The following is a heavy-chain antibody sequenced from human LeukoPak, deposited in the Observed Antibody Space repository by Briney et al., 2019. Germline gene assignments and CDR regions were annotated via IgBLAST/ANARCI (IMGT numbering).Heavy chain of an antibody. CDR1: GGSISSSSYY. CDR3: ARVDDGSGYRHIDY. J-gene: IGHJ4*02. D-gene: IGHD3-3*01. V-gene: IGHV4-39*01. CDR2: IYYSGST. Sequence: SETLSLTCTVSGGSISSSSYYWGWIRQPPGKGLEWIGSIYYSGSTYYNPSLKSRVTISVDTSKNQFSLKLSSVTAADTAVYYCARVDDGSGYRHIDYWGQGSLVIVSS.